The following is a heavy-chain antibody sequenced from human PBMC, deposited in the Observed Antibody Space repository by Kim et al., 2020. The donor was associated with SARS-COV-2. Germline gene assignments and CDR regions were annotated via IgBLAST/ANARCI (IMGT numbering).Heavy chain of an antibody. D-gene: IGHD7-27*01. CDR2: IIPILGIA. CDR3: ARDGPGLGYYYGMDV. J-gene: IGHJ6*02. Sequence: SVKVSCKASGGTFSSYTISWVRQAPGQGLEWMGRIIPILGIANYAQKFQGRVTITADKSTSTAYMELSSLRSEDTAVYYCARDGPGLGYYYGMDVWGQGTTVTVSS. CDR1: GGTFSSYT. V-gene: IGHV1-69*04.